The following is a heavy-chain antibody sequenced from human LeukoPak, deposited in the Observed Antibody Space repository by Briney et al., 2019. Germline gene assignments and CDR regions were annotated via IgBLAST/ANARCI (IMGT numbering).Heavy chain of an antibody. CDR2: IYYSGST. Sequence: SETLSLTCTVSGGSISSSSYYWGWIRQPPGKGLAWIGSIYYSGSTYYNPSLKSRVTISVDTSKNQFSLKLSSVTAADTAVYYCARLMRDSSGFDYWGQGTLVTVSS. CDR3: ARLMRDSSGFDY. CDR1: GGSISSSSYY. V-gene: IGHV4-39*01. J-gene: IGHJ4*02. D-gene: IGHD3-22*01.